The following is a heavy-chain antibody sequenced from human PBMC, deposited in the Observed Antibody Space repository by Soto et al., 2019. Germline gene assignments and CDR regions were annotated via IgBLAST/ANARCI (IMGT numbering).Heavy chain of an antibody. CDR2: INYSGST. J-gene: IGHJ6*02. CDR3: ASGVVYRAFALAYGMDV. V-gene: IGHV4-34*01. D-gene: IGHD3-22*01. Sequence: SETLSLTCAVYGESFSNHYWTWIRQSPGKGLEWVGEINYSGSTRYNWSLGSRVTISVDTSKNQFSLMVTSVTAEDTAVYYCASGVVYRAFALAYGMDVWGQGTTVTVSS. CDR1: GESFSNHY.